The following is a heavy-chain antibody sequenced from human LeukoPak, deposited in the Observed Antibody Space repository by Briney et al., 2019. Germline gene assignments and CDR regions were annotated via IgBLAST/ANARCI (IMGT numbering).Heavy chain of an antibody. D-gene: IGHD2-15*01. CDR2: ISAYNGNT. V-gene: IGHV1-18*01. CDR1: GYTFTSYG. Sequence: GASVKVSCKASGYTFTSYGISWARQAPGQGLEWMGWISAYNGNTNYAQKLQGRVTMTTDTSTSTAYMELRSLRSDDTAVYYCARVYCSGGSCAIRSYYYYMDVWGKGTTVTVSS. CDR3: ARVYCSGGSCAIRSYYYYMDV. J-gene: IGHJ6*03.